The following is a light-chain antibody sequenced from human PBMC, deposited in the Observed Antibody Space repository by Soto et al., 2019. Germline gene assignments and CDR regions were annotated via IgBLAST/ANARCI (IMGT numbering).Light chain of an antibody. CDR1: QSVLYSSNNKNY. J-gene: IGKJ3*01. CDR3: QQYYSTPPT. V-gene: IGKV4-1*01. Sequence: DIVMTQSPDSLAVSLGERATTNCKSSQSVLYSSNNKNYLAWYQQKPGQPPKLLIYWASTRESGVPDRFSGSGSGTDFTLTISSLQAEDAAVYYCQQYYSTPPTFGPGTKVDIK. CDR2: WAS.